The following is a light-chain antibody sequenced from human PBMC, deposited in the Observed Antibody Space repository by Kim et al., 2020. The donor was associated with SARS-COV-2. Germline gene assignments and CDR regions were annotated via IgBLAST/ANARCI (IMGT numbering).Light chain of an antibody. V-gene: IGLV3-21*04. J-gene: IGLJ2*01. CDR1: NIGIGS. CDR2: YDA. Sequence: ATGNRAWIACGGDNIGIGSVHGYQQRPGQAPMLVIHYDADRPSGIPERFSGSNSGNTATLTITRVEAGDEADYYCQVWNSNEDHVVFGGGTQLTVL. CDR3: QVWNSNEDHVV.